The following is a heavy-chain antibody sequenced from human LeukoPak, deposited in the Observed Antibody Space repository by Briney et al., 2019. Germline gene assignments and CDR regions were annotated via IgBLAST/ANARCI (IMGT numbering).Heavy chain of an antibody. D-gene: IGHD2-15*01. CDR1: GFTLSHFW. CDR2: IKKTGSET. Sequence: GGSLRLSCAASGFTLSHFWMSWVRQAPVKGLEWVAYIKKTGSETYYMDSVEGRFTITRDNSRDSVFLHMYGLRAEDTAVYFCARENGYCSGANCYSYFDSWGQGTLVTVSS. V-gene: IGHV3-7*01. CDR3: ARENGYCSGANCYSYFDS. J-gene: IGHJ4*02.